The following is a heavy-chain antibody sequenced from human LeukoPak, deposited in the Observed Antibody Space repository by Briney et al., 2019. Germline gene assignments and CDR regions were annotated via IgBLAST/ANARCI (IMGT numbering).Heavy chain of an antibody. J-gene: IGHJ4*02. D-gene: IGHD2/OR15-2a*01. CDR2: ISFDETKK. V-gene: IGHV3-30-3*01. Sequence: GGPLRLSCAASGFSSSKYAMHWVRQAPGKGLEWVAVISFDETKKYYADSVKGRFTISRDNSNNTLFLQMNSLKTEDTAVYFCARMKVIKGASLDYWGQGSLVTVSS. CDR3: ARMKVIKGASLDY. CDR1: GFSSSKYA.